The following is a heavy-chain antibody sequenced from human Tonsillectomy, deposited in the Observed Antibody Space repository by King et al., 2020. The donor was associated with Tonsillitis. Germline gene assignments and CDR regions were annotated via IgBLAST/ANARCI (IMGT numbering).Heavy chain of an antibody. CDR3: ARDRVTTSEDAFDI. Sequence: QLQESGPGLVKPSETLSLTCTGSCGSISSYYWGWIRQPAGKGVDWSGRIDTSGSTNYNSSLKSRVTMSVDTTKNQYSLTLSSVTAADTAVYYCARDRVTTSEDAFDIWGQGTMVTVSS. CDR2: IDTSGST. V-gene: IGHV4-4*07. J-gene: IGHJ3*02. CDR1: CGSISSYY. D-gene: IGHD4-17*01.